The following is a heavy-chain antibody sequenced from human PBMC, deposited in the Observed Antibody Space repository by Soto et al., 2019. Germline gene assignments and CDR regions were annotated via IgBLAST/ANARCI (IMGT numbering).Heavy chain of an antibody. Sequence: ASVKVSCKASGYTFTSYGISWVRQAPGQGLEWMGWISAYNGNTNYAQKLQGRVTMTTDTSTGTAYMELRSLRSDDTAVYYCARDALSYCSGGSCYGYNWFDPRGQGTLVTVSS. V-gene: IGHV1-18*01. D-gene: IGHD2-15*01. CDR2: ISAYNGNT. J-gene: IGHJ5*02. CDR1: GYTFTSYG. CDR3: ARDALSYCSGGSCYGYNWFDP.